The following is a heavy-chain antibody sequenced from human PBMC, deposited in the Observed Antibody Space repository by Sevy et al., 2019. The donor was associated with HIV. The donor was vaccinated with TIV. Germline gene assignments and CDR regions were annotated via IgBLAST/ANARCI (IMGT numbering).Heavy chain of an antibody. J-gene: IGHJ4*02. CDR3: ARLPDVDYRGHFDY. Sequence: GESLNISCKGSGYSFSSSWIGWVRQMPGKGLEGLGIVYPADSDSRYSPSFQGQVPISANKSLSTAYLHWSSLKSSDTAIYYCARLPDVDYRGHFDYWGQGTLVTVSS. CDR1: GYSFSSSW. CDR2: VYPADSDS. D-gene: IGHD4-4*01. V-gene: IGHV5-51*01.